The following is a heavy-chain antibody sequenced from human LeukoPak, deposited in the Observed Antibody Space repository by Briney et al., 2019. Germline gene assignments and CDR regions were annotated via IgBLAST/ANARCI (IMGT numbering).Heavy chain of an antibody. D-gene: IGHD6-13*01. J-gene: IGHJ5*02. CDR1: GFTFSSYS. Sequence: GGSLRLSCAASGFTFSSYSMNWVRQAPGKGLESVSSISSSSSYIYYADSVKGRFTISRDNAKNSLYLQMNSLRTEDTAVYYCARGDKQLVFKRRKGGFDPWGQGTLVTVSS. CDR2: ISSSSSYI. V-gene: IGHV3-21*01. CDR3: ARGDKQLVFKRRKGGFDP.